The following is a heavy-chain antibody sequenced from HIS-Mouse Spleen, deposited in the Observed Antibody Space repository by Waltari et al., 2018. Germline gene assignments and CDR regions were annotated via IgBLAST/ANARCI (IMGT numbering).Heavy chain of an antibody. CDR3: ARGEAEIAAAAYYYYYGMDV. V-gene: IGHV4-34*01. J-gene: IGHJ6*02. CDR1: GGSFRGYS. CDR2: IKHSGST. Sequence: QVQLQQWGAGLLKPSETLSLTCAVYGGSFRGYSWTWIRQPPGEGLVWIGEIKHSGSTNYNPSLKSRVTISVDTSKNQFSLKLSSVTAADTAVYYCARGEAEIAAAAYYYYYGMDVWGQGTTVTVSS. D-gene: IGHD6-13*01.